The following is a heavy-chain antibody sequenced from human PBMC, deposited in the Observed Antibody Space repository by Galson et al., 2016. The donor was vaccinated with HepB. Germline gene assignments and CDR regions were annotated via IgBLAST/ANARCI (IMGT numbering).Heavy chain of an antibody. CDR1: GFTFSDYG. D-gene: IGHD3-10*01. V-gene: IGHV3-33*01. CDR2: IWHDGSQK. CDR3: ARDASGSRADFDY. Sequence: SLRLSCAASGFTFSDYGMHWVRQPPGKGLEWVASIWHDGSQKFYADSVKGRFTISRDNSKNTVHLQMNSLRAVDTAVYYRARDASGSRADFDYCGQGIPVTVSS. J-gene: IGHJ4*02.